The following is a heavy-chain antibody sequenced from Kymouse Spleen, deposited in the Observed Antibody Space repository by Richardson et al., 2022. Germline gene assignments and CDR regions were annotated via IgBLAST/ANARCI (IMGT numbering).Heavy chain of an antibody. J-gene: IGHJ3*02. CDR3: TSYGSGSYYNV. CDR2: IRSKANSYAT. Sequence: EVQLVESGGGLVQPGGSLKLSCAASGFTFSGSAMHWVRQASGKGLEWVGRIRSKANSYATAYAASVKGRFTISRDDSKNTAYLQMNSLKTEDTAVYYCTSYGSGSYYNVWGQGTMVTVSS. D-gene: IGHD3-10*01. V-gene: IGHV3-73*02. CDR1: GFTFSGSA.